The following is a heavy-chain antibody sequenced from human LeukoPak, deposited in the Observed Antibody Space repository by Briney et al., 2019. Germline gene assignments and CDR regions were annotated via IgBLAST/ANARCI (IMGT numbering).Heavy chain of an antibody. D-gene: IGHD5-12*01. V-gene: IGHV3-7*04. CDR1: GFTFSRYW. CDR2: IFQDGSEK. J-gene: IGHJ5*02. CDR3: ARGYSGYDL. Sequence: PGGSLRLSRAASGFTFSRYWMTWVRQAPGKGLEWVANIFQDGSEKYYVDSVKGRFTISGDNAKNSLYLQMNSLRVEDTAVYYCARGYSGYDLWGQGTLVTVSS.